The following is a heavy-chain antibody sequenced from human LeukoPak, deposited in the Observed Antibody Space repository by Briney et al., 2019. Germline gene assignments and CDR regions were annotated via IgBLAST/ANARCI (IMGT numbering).Heavy chain of an antibody. CDR3: ARVSTVLRFLEWLPTYYYYYYMDV. CDR1: GYTFTSYD. CDR2: RNPNSCNT. J-gene: IGHJ6*03. Sequence: ASVKVSCKASGYTFTSYDSNWVRQATGQGLAWMGWRNPNSCNTGYAQKFQGRVTMTRNTSISTAYMELSSLRSEDTAVYYCARVSTVLRFLEWLPTYYYYYYMDVWGKGTTVTVSS. D-gene: IGHD3-3*01. V-gene: IGHV1-8*01.